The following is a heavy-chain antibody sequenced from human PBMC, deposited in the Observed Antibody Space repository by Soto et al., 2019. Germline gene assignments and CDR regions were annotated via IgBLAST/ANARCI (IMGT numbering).Heavy chain of an antibody. CDR3: AKDSQNSLVSAARVYGMDV. CDR2: LSDSGGHT. D-gene: IGHD2-2*01. J-gene: IGHJ6*02. Sequence: EVQLLESGGSLVQPGGSLRLSCAGSGFTFSSYAMTWVRQAPGKGLEWVSTLSDSGGHTYYADSVKGRFTISRDNSKNTLYLQMNSLRAEDTAVYYCAKDSQNSLVSAARVYGMDVWGQGTTVTVSS. CDR1: GFTFSSYA. V-gene: IGHV3-23*01.